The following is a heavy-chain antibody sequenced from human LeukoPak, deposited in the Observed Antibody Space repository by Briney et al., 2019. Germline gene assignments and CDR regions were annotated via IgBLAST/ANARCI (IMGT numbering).Heavy chain of an antibody. V-gene: IGHV1-24*01. CDR3: ATDRTGYSGSYYSFVY. CDR2: FDPEDGET. D-gene: IGHD1-26*01. J-gene: IGHJ4*02. CDR1: GYTLTELS. Sequence: ASVKVSCKVSGYTLTELSMHWVRQAPGKGLEWMGGFDPEDGETIYAQKFQGRVTMTEDTSTDTAYMELSSLRSEDTAVYYCATDRTGYSGSYYSFVYWGQGTLVTVSA.